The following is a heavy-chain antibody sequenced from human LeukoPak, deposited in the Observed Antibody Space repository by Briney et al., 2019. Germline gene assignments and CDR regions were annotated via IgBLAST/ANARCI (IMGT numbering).Heavy chain of an antibody. CDR1: RFTLSNYW. CDR2: IKQDGSET. V-gene: IGHV3-7*01. Sequence: GGSLRLSCAASRFTLSNYWMSWVRQAPGKGLEWVANIKQDGSETYYVDSVKGRFTISRDNAKNSLSLQMNSLRAEDTAVYYCASLPIAAAGTWTYYFDYWGQGTLVTVSS. J-gene: IGHJ4*02. D-gene: IGHD6-13*01. CDR3: ASLPIAAAGTWTYYFDY.